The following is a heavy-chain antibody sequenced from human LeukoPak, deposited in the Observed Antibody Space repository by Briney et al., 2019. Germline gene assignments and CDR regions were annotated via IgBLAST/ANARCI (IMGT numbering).Heavy chain of an antibody. V-gene: IGHV5-51*01. D-gene: IGHD3-22*01. CDR3: ASRGYYDPAYYFDY. CDR1: GYSFTSYW. CDR2: IYPGDADT. J-gene: IGHJ4*02. Sequence: ESLKISCKGSGYSFTSYWIGWVRQMPGKGLEWVGIIYPGDADTRYGPSFQGQVTISADKSISTAYLQWSSLKASDTAMYYCASRGYYDPAYYFDYWGQGTLVIVSS.